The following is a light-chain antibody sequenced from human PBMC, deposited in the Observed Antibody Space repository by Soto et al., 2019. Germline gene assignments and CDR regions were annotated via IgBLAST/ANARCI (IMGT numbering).Light chain of an antibody. Sequence: DVVMTQSTLSLPVTLGQPASISCRSSQSLLYSDGNTYLTWFQQRPGQSPRRLIYEVSTRDSGVPDRFSGSGSGTDFTLKISRVEAEDVGVYYCMQGTHWPITFGQGTRLEIK. J-gene: IGKJ5*01. CDR1: QSLLYSDGNTY. CDR3: MQGTHWPIT. V-gene: IGKV2-30*01. CDR2: EVS.